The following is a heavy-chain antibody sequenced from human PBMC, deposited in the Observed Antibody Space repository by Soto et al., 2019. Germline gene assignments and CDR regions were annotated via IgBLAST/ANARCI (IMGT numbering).Heavy chain of an antibody. V-gene: IGHV1-2*02. CDR2: INPKSGDT. Sequence: QVHLVQSGAEARKPGASVKVSCKASGYNLTDYYIHWVRQAPGQGLEWMGWINPKSGDTNYAQKFRGRVTMTRDTSMSTAYMELTRLTSGDTAFYYCARGTDSWGQGTLVTVSS. J-gene: IGHJ4*02. CDR1: GYNLTDYY. CDR3: ARGTDS.